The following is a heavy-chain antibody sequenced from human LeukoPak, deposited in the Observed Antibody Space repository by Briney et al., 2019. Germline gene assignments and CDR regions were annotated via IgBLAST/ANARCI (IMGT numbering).Heavy chain of an antibody. CDR2: IYYSGSA. V-gene: IGHV4-59*12. CDR3: ARETAELGRSFDY. D-gene: IGHD6-6*01. Sequence: SETLSLTCTVSGGSISDYSWSWIRQPPGKGLEWIGNIYYSGSANHNPSLKSRVTISRDTSKNQFSLKLTSVTAADTAVYYCARETAELGRSFDYWGQGAQVTVSS. CDR1: GGSISDYS. J-gene: IGHJ4*02.